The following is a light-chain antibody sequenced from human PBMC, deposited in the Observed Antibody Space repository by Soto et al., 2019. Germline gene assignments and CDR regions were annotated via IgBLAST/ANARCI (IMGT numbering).Light chain of an antibody. V-gene: IGLV2-14*01. CDR1: SSDVGGYNY. J-gene: IGLJ1*01. Sequence: QSALTQPSSVSASPGQSLTISCTVTSSDVGGYNYVSWYQQYPGKAPKLMIYDVSNRPSGVSNRFSGSKSGNTASPTISGLQTEDEADYYCSSYTSSSTLGNVFGTGTKVTV. CDR2: DVS. CDR3: SSYTSSSTLGNV.